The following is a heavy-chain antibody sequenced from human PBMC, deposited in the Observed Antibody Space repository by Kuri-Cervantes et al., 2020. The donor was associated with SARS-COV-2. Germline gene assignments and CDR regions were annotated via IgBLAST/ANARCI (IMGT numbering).Heavy chain of an antibody. CDR1: GGSISSSSYY. D-gene: IGHD3-3*01. V-gene: IGHV4-39*01. CDR2: IYYSGST. CDR3: ARARSYDFWSGSRINWFDP. J-gene: IGHJ5*02. Sequence: SETLSLTCTVSGGSISSSSYYWGWIRQPPGKGLEWIGSIYYSGSTYYNPSLKSRATISVDTSKNQFSLKLSSVTAADTAVYYCARARSYDFWSGSRINWFDPWGQGTLVTVSS.